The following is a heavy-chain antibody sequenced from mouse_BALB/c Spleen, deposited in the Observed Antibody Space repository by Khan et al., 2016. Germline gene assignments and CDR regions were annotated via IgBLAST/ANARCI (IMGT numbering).Heavy chain of an antibody. V-gene: IGHV1S81*02. CDR3: TRWGTTANYAMDY. J-gene: IGHJ4*01. Sequence: QIQLVQSGAELVKPGASVKLSCKASGYTFTSYYMYWVKQRPGQGLEWIGEINPSNGGTNFNEKFKSKATLTVDKSSSTAYMQLSSLTSEDSAVYYCTRWGTTANYAMDYWGQGTSVTVSS. D-gene: IGHD1-2*01. CDR2: INPSNGGT. CDR1: GYTFTSYY.